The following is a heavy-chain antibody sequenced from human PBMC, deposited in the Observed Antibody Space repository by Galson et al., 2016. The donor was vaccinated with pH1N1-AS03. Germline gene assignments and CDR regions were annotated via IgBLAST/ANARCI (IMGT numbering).Heavy chain of an antibody. J-gene: IGHJ4*02. CDR2: TFYRSEGCSD. V-gene: IGHV6-1*01. CDR1: WDSVSNDIAA. CDR3: ARDHLGAGPAFDY. D-gene: IGHD1-26*01. Sequence: CAISWDSVSNDIAAWNWIRQSPSRGLEWLGRTFYRSEGCSDPYAPSIRSRIRISPDTSKNKISLQLNSVTPEDTAVYYCARDHLGAGPAFDYWGQGTLVTVSS.